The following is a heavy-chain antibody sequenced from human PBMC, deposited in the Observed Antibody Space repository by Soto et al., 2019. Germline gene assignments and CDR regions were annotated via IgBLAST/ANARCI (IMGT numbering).Heavy chain of an antibody. CDR2: ISYDGSNK. CDR3: ARDMYAFWSGHPRTSSDP. Sequence: PGGSLRLSCAASGFTFSSYAMHWVRQAPGKGLEWVAVISYDGSNKYYADSVKGRFTISRDNPRNTLYLQMNSLRAEDTAVYYCARDMYAFWSGHPRTSSDPWGQGTLVTVSS. CDR1: GFTFSSYA. D-gene: IGHD3-3*01. V-gene: IGHV3-30-3*01. J-gene: IGHJ5*02.